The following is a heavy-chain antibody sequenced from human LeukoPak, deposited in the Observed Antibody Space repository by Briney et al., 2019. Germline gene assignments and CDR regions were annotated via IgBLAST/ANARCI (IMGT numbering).Heavy chain of an antibody. D-gene: IGHD3-22*01. CDR3: ARRPYSDTSGRLSDV. V-gene: IGHV3-48*02. CDR2: IGSSGSPT. J-gene: IGHJ6*02. CDR1: GFAFSSYN. Sequence: GGSLRLSSAASGFAFSSYNMNWVRQAPGKGLEWISYIGSSGSPTHYADSVGGRFTISRDNAKNSLYLQMNSLRDEDTAVYFCARRPYSDTSGRLSDVWGQGTTVTVSS.